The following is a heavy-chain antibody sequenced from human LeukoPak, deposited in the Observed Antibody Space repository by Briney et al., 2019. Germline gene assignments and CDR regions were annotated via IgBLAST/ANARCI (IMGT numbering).Heavy chain of an antibody. CDR2: ILPIFGTA. D-gene: IGHD2/OR15-2a*01. J-gene: IGHJ3*02. CDR1: VGTFSSYA. Sequence: GASVNVSCKACVGTFSSYAISWVRQAPGQGLEWMGGILPIFGTANYAQKFQGRVTITADESTSTAYMELSSLRSEDTAVYYCARGSMDDALDIWGQGTMVTVSS. CDR3: ARGSMDDALDI. V-gene: IGHV1-69*13.